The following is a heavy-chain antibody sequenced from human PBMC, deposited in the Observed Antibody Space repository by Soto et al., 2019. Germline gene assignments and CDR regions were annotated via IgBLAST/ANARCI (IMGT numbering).Heavy chain of an antibody. J-gene: IGHJ5*02. D-gene: IGHD6-6*01. Sequence: PSETLSLTCIVSGGSISSSSCCWGWIRQPPGKGLEWIGSIYYSGSTYYNPSLKSRVTISVDTSKNQFSLKLSSVTAADTAVFYCARHRARNWFDPWGQGTLVTVSS. CDR3: ARHRARNWFDP. V-gene: IGHV4-39*01. CDR2: IYYSGST. CDR1: GGSISSSSCC.